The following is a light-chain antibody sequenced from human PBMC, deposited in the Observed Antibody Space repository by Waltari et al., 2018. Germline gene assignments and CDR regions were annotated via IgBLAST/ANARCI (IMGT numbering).Light chain of an antibody. CDR1: QDMSIF. J-gene: IGKJ2*01. V-gene: IGKV1-9*01. Sequence: DIQLTQSPSFLSAVVGDRVTITGRASQDMSIFLAWYQQTPGKAPKLLIFAASDLQSGVPLRFSGTGTGTEFTLTISSLRPEDFATYYGQQLHSYPHTFGQGTTLAIK. CDR2: AAS. CDR3: QQLHSYPHT.